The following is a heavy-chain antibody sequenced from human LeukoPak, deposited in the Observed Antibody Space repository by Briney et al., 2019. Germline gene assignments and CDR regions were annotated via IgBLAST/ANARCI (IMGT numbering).Heavy chain of an antibody. V-gene: IGHV5-51*01. CDR1: GYSFTSYW. J-gene: IGHJ5*02. D-gene: IGHD4-17*01. CDR2: IYPGDSDT. CDR3: ASHIATTVTTGDWFDP. Sequence: GESLKISCKGSGYSFTSYWIGWVRQMPGKGLEWMGIIYPGDSDTRYSPSFQGQVTISADKSISTAYLQWSSLKASDTAMYYCASHIATTVTTGDWFDPWGQGTLVTVSS.